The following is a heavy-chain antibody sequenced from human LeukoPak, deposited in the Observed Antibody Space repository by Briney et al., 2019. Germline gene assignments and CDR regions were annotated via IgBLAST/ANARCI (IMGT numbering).Heavy chain of an antibody. V-gene: IGHV3-23*01. Sequence: GGSLRLSCAASGFTFSSYAMSWVRQAPGKGLEWVSAIRGSGGSTYYADSVKGRFTVSRDNSKNTLYLQMNSLRAEDTAVYYCAKEELRYFDWLSPFDYWGQGTLVTVSS. CDR2: IRGSGGST. D-gene: IGHD3-9*01. CDR1: GFTFSSYA. J-gene: IGHJ4*02. CDR3: AKEELRYFDWLSPFDY.